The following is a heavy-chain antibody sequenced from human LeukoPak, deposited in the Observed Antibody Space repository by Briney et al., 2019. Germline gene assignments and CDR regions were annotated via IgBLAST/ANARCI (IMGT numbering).Heavy chain of an antibody. Sequence: SQTLSLTCAISVDSVSSNSAAWNWIRQSPSRGLEWLGRTYYRSKWYNDYAISVKSRITINPDTSKNQFSLQLNSVTPEDTAVYYCARVREFWHSGSAWYGNFESWGQGTLVTVSS. J-gene: IGHJ4*02. D-gene: IGHD6-19*01. CDR2: TYYRSKWYN. V-gene: IGHV6-1*01. CDR1: VDSVSSNSAA. CDR3: ARVREFWHSGSAWYGNFES.